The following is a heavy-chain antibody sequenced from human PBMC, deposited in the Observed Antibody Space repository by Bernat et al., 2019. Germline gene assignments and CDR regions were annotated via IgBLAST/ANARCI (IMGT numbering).Heavy chain of an antibody. V-gene: IGHV3-23*04. D-gene: IGHD2-15*01. Sequence: EVQLVESGGGLVKPGRSLRLSCAASGFTFSSFAMSWVRQAAGRGLEWVSGISGSGDSTYYADSVKGRFTISRDNSKNTLYLQMNSLRAEDTAVYYCAKGIYPKGYCSGGNCYYYFYGMDVWGQGTTVTVSS. J-gene: IGHJ6*02. CDR1: GFTFSSFA. CDR3: AKGIYPKGYCSGGNCYYYFYGMDV. CDR2: ISGSGDST.